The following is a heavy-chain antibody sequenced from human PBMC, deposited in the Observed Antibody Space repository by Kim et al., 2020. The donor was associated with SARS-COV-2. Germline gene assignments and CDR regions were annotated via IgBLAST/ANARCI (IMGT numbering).Heavy chain of an antibody. J-gene: IGHJ4*02. CDR2: IIPLFGRT. Sequence: SVKVSCKTSGGGFASYAIAWVRQAPGQGLEWMGGIIPLFGRTDYAQKFQGRLKITADQHTSTAYMELNSLRYDDTAFYYCASQGAPRGIWGQGTLVTVSS. CDR3: ASQGAPRGI. D-gene: IGHD1-26*01. V-gene: IGHV1-69*13. CDR1: GGGFASYA.